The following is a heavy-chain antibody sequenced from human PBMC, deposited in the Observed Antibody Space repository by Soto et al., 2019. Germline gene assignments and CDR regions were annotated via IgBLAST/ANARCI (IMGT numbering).Heavy chain of an antibody. CDR2: IYWDDNK. CDR1: GFSLKFSTNGDG. D-gene: IGHD3-16*01. Sequence: QITLKEPGPTLVKPTQTLTLTCTFSGFSLKFSTNGDGVGWIRQPPGKALEGLAFIYWDDNKRYSPSLNSRLTITKDTSKNQVVPTMTNIDSVDTGTYYGVHILWSELFDYWGRGARVTVSS. J-gene: IGHJ4*02. CDR3: VHILWSELFDY. V-gene: IGHV2-5*02.